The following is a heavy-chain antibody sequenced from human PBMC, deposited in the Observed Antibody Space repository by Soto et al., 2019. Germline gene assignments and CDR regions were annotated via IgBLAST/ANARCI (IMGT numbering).Heavy chain of an antibody. J-gene: IGHJ4*02. CDR1: GYTFTGYY. CDR2: INPNSGGT. V-gene: IGHV1-2*04. D-gene: IGHD4-4*01. CDR3: ARDVKPTVSPRHY. Sequence: ASVKVSCKASGYTFTGYYMHWVRQAPGQGLEWMGWINPNSGGTNYAQKFQGWVTMTRDTSISTAYMELSRLRSDDTAVYYCARDVKPTVSPRHYWGQGTLVTVSS.